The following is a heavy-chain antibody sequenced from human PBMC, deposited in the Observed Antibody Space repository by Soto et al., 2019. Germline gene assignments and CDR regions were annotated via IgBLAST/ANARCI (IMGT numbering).Heavy chain of an antibody. V-gene: IGHV1-18*04. CDR1: GYTFTSYG. CDR2: ISAYNGNT. CDR3: ARGGVRYCSSTSCYTPDDYYYYGMDV. D-gene: IGHD2-2*02. J-gene: IGHJ6*02. Sequence: ASVKVSCKASGYTFTSYGISWVRQAPGQGLEWMGWISAYNGNTNYAQKLQGRVTMTTDTSTSTAYMELRSLRSVDTAVYYCARGGVRYCSSTSCYTPDDYYYYGMDVWGQGTTVTVSS.